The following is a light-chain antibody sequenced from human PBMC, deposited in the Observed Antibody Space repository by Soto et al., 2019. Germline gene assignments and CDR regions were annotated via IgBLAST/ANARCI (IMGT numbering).Light chain of an antibody. V-gene: IGKV4-1*01. Sequence: DIVMTQSPDSLAVSLGEGATINCKSSQSILYSSDNKNYLAWYQQKPGQPPKLLIYWASTRESGVPDRFIATESGTDFTLTISSLQAEDVALYYCQQYYTPPYTFGQGTELEIK. CDR2: WAS. CDR3: QQYYTPPYT. J-gene: IGKJ2*01. CDR1: QSILYSSDNKNY.